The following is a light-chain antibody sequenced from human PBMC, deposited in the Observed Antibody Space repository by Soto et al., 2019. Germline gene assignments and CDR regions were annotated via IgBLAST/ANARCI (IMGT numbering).Light chain of an antibody. V-gene: IGLV1-51*01. CDR1: RSNIGNYY. J-gene: IGLJ1*01. CDR3: GAWDDSLNVYL. Sequence: QSALTQPPSLSAAPGQRVTISCSGGRSNIGNYYVSWYHQLPGTAPKVLIFDNDKRPSGIPDRFSGSKSGTSATLAITGIQTGDGGEYSCGAWDDSLNVYLFGGGTKVTVL. CDR2: DND.